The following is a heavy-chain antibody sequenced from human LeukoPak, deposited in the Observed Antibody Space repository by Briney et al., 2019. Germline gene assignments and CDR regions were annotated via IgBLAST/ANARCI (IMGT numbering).Heavy chain of an antibody. CDR1: GFTFSSYA. V-gene: IGHV3-30*01. J-gene: IGHJ4*02. D-gene: IGHD3-10*01. CDR2: ISYDGSNK. CDR3: AKGMVRGYLFDY. Sequence: GRSLRLSCAASGFTFSSYAMHWVRQAPGRGLEWVAVISYDGSNKYYADSVKGRFTISRDNSKNTLYLQMNSLRAEDTAVYYCAKGMVRGYLFDYWGQGTLVTVSS.